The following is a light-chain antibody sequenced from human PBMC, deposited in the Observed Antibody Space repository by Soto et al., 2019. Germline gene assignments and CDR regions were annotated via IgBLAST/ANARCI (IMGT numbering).Light chain of an antibody. CDR3: QQFGNSGYI. V-gene: IGKV3-20*01. J-gene: IGKJ3*01. CDR2: GAS. CDR1: QSLNSDY. Sequence: DIVLTQSPGTLSLSPWERATLSCGTSQSLNSDYLAWYQQIPGQAPRVLIYGASTRAPGIPDRVSGSGSGTDFTLTISRLEPEDFAVYYCQQFGNSGYIFGPGTKVDIK.